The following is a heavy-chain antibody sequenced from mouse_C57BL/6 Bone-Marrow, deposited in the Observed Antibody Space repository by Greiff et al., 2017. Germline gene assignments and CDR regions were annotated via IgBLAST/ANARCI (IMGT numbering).Heavy chain of an antibody. CDR1: GYTFSSYW. V-gene: IGHV1-9*01. CDR3: AGGELITTGYCAMDY. D-gene: IGHD2-4*01. CDR2: ILPGSGST. J-gene: IGHJ4*01. Sequence: QVQLKQSGAELMKPGASVKISCKATGYTFSSYWIEWVKQRPGHGLEWIGEILPGSGSTNYNEKFKGKATFTADTSSNTAYMQLSSLTSEDSAVYYCAGGELITTGYCAMDYWGQGTSVTVSS.